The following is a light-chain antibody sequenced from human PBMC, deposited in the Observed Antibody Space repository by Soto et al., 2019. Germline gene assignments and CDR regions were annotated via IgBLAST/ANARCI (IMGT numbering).Light chain of an antibody. CDR2: DAS. J-gene: IGKJ1*01. CDR1: QSISSW. Sequence: DIQMTQSPSTLSASVGDRVTITCRASQSISSWLAWYQQKPGKAPKFLIYDASNLESGVPSRFSGSGSRTEFTLTISSLQPDDFATYYCQQYSSYWTFGQGTKVDIK. CDR3: QQYSSYWT. V-gene: IGKV1-5*01.